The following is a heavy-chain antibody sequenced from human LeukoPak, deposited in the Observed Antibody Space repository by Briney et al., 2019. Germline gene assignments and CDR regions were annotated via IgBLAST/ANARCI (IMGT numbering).Heavy chain of an antibody. CDR1: GFTFSSYS. V-gene: IGHV3-48*01. CDR2: ISSSSSTI. J-gene: IGHJ4*02. D-gene: IGHD3-10*01. CDR3: ARETEYGSGSPRGDFDY. Sequence: PGGSLRLSCAASGFTFSSYSMNWVRQAPGKGLEWVSYISSSSSTIFYADSVKGRFTISRDNAKNSLYLQMTSLRAEDTALYYCARETEYGSGSPRGDFDYWGQGTLVTVSS.